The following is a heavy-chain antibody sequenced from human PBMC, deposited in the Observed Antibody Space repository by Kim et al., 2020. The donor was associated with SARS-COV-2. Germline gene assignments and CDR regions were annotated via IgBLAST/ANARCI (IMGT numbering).Heavy chain of an antibody. V-gene: IGHV4-59*01. CDR1: GRSISSYY. CDR2: IYYSGST. CDR3: ARETSITIFGVVTHASYFDY. D-gene: IGHD3-3*01. J-gene: IGHJ4*02. Sequence: SETLSLTCTVSGRSISSYYWSWIRQPPGKGLEWIGYIYYSGSTNYNPSLKSRVTISVDTSKNQFSLKLSSVTAADTAVYYCARETSITIFGVVTHASYFDYWGQGTLVTVSS.